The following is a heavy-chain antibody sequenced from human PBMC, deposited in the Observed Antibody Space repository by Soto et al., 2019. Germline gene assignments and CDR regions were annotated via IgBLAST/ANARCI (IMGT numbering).Heavy chain of an antibody. J-gene: IGHJ4*02. Sequence: GGSLRLSCAASGFTFSSYAMHWVRQAPGKGLEWVAVISYDGSNKYYADSVKGRFTISRDNSKNTLYLQMNSLRAEDTAVYYCARDRVVPAAMNFDYWGQGTLVTVSS. CDR3: ARDRVVPAAMNFDY. CDR1: GFTFSSYA. CDR2: ISYDGSNK. D-gene: IGHD2-2*01. V-gene: IGHV3-30-3*01.